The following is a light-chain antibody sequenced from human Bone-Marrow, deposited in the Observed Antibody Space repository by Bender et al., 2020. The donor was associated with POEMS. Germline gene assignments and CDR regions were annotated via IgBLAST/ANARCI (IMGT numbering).Light chain of an antibody. CDR1: SSDVGRYNY. CDR3: SSYTSTSTTV. CDR2: EDS. Sequence: QSALTQPPSASGSPGQSITIPCTGTSSDVGRYNYVSWYQRHPGKAPKLMIYEDSKRALGVSSRVSGSKSGNTASLTISGLQAEDEADYYCSSYTSTSTTVFGTGTKVTVL. V-gene: IGLV2-14*01. J-gene: IGLJ1*01.